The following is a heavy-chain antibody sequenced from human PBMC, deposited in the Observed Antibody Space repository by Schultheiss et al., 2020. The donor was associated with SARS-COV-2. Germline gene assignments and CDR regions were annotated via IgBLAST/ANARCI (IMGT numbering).Heavy chain of an antibody. J-gene: IGHJ5*02. CDR2: IKSKTDGGTT. Sequence: GESLKISCAASGFTVSSNYMSWVRQAPGKGLEWVGRIKSKTDGGTTDYAAPVKGRFTISRDDSKNTLYLQMNSLKTEDTAVYYCTTDTYRYPWGQGTLVTVSS. V-gene: IGHV3-15*01. CDR1: GFTVSSNY. D-gene: IGHD1-14*01. CDR3: TTDTYRYP.